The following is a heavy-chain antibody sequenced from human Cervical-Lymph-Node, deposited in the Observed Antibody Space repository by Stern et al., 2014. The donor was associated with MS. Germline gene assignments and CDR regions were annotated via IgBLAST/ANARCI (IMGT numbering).Heavy chain of an antibody. V-gene: IGHV1-69*09. CDR2: INPMVGLA. CDR1: GGTFRSNT. Sequence: VQLVQSGAEVKKPGSSVKVSCKASGGTFRSNTIAWVRQAPGQGLEWMGRINPMVGLANYAQKFQGRVTITADSSTSTVYMELSSLRSEDTALYYCARDGTTYYDDVWGSYRYDYWGQGTLVTVSS. CDR3: ARDGTTYYDDVWGSYRYDY. D-gene: IGHD3-16*02. J-gene: IGHJ4*02.